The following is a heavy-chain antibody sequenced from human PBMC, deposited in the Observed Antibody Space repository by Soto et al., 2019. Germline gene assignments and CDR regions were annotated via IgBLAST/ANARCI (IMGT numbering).Heavy chain of an antibody. V-gene: IGHV1-3*01. J-gene: IGHJ6*04. Sequence: QVQLVQSGAEVKKPGASVKVSCKASGYTFTSYAMHWVRQAPGQRLEWMGWINAGNGNTNYAQKLQGRGTMTTDTSTGTAYMELRSLRSDDMASYYCARDSVRYCRDGVCYQGSYYFALDVWGKGTTVTVSP. CDR1: GYTFTSYA. D-gene: IGHD2-8*01. CDR2: INAGNGNT. CDR3: ARDSVRYCRDGVCYQGSYYFALDV.